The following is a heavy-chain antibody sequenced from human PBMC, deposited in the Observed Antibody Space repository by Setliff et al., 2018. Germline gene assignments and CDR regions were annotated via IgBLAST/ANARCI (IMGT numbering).Heavy chain of an antibody. CDR2: IYYSGST. CDR3: ARFGGSASVARFSPPI. D-gene: IGHD3-10*01. J-gene: IGHJ4*02. V-gene: IGHV4-59*01. CDR1: GGSISSYY. Sequence: PSETLSLTCTVSGGSISSYYWSWIRQPPGKGLEWIGYIYYSGSTNYNPSLKSRVTISVDTSKNQFSLKVRSVTAADTAVYYCARFGGSASVARFSPPIWGPGSLVTVSS.